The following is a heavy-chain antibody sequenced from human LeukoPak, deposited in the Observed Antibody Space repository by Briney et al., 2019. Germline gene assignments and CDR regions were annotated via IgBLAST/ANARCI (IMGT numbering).Heavy chain of an antibody. CDR1: GGSISSGGYY. V-gene: IGHV4-31*03. D-gene: IGHD3-22*01. CDR2: IYYSGST. J-gene: IGHJ4*02. Sequence: SETLSLTCTVSGGSISSGGYYWSWIRQHPGKGLEWIGYIYYSGSTYYNPSLKSRVTISVDTSKNQFSLKLSSVTAADTAVYHCAREGYSMTFDYWGQGTLVTVSS. CDR3: AREGYSMTFDY.